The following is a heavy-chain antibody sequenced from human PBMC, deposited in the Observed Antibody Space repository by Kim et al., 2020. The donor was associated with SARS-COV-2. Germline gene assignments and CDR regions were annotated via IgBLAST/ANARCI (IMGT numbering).Heavy chain of an antibody. J-gene: IGHJ5*02. CDR1: GGSISSYY. CDR2: IYYSGST. D-gene: IGHD2-21*02. CDR3: ARQPPEPCGGDCYPTIWFDP. V-gene: IGHV4-59*01. Sequence: SETLSLTCTVSGGSISSYYWSWIRQPPGKGLEWIGYIYYSGSTNYNPSLKSRVTISVDTSKNQFSLKLSSVTAADTAVYYCARQPPEPCGGDCYPTIWFDPWGQGTLVTVSS.